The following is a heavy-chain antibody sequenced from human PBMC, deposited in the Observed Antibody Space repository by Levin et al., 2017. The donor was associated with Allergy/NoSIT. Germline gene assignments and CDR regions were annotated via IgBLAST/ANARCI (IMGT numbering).Heavy chain of an antibody. Sequence: GASVKVSCKASGYTFTNYDINWVRQATGQGLEWMGWMNPNSGNTGYAQKFQGRVTLTRTSSISTAYMELSSLTSEDTAVDYWATPEWERLRSYSYYGMDVWGQGTTVTVSS. D-gene: IGHD1-26*01. CDR3: ATPEWERLRSYSYYGMDV. CDR1: GYTFTNYD. V-gene: IGHV1-8*01. CDR2: MNPNSGNT. J-gene: IGHJ6*02.